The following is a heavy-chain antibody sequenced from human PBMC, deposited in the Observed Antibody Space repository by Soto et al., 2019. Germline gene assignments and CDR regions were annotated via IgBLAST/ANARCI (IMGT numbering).Heavy chain of an antibody. CDR1: GFILNNYA. J-gene: IGHJ3*01. CDR2: IGGTDGDSDGVP. V-gene: IGHV3-23*01. Sequence: VQLLESGGDLVQPGGSLRLSCVASGFILNNYAMSWVRQAPGKGLEWVSTIGGTDGDSDGVPWSEDSVKGRFTISRDSSPNALFLNMDNSRDAASAVYYCETRGRNGGACDFWGQGTMVVVSS. CDR3: ETRGRNGGACDF. D-gene: IGHD1-1*01.